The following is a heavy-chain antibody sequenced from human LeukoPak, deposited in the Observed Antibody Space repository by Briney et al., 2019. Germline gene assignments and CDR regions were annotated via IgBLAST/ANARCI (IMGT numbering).Heavy chain of an antibody. CDR2: VYLGGFT. D-gene: IGHD2/OR15-2a*01. J-gene: IGHJ6*02. Sequence: PGGSLRLSCAVSGFTVTSNYMSWVRQAPGKGLEWVSVVYLGGFTYHADSVKGRFTISRDTSKNTVYLQMNSLRAEDTAVYYCAIGGVIWRMDVWGQGTTVTVSS. CDR3: AIGGVIWRMDV. CDR1: GFTVTSNY. V-gene: IGHV3-66*01.